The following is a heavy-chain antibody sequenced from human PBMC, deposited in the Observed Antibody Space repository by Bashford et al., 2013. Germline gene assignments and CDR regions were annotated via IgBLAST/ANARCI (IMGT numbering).Heavy chain of an antibody. Sequence: VASVKVSCKASGYTFTGYYMHWVRQAPGQGLEWMGWINPNSGGTNYAQKFQGRVTMTRDTSISTAYMELSRLRSDDTAVYYCARPGMGNYLDYYYGMDVWGQGTTVTVSS. V-gene: IGHV1-2*02. CDR1: GYTFTGYY. CDR3: ARPGMGNYLDYYYGMDV. D-gene: IGHD1-7*01. CDR2: INPNSGGT. J-gene: IGHJ6*02.